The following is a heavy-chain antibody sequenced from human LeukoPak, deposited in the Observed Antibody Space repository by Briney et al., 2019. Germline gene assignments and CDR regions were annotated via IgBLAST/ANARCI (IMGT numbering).Heavy chain of an antibody. V-gene: IGHV5-51*01. CDR2: IYPGDSDT. CDR3: ARRGLADY. D-gene: IGHD6-19*01. J-gene: IGHJ4*02. CDR1: GYSFANYW. Sequence: GESLKISCKASGYSFANYWIGWVRQMPGKGLEWMGTIYPGDSDTRYSPSFRGRVTISADKSISTAYLQWSSLKASDTAMYYCARRGLADYWGQGTLVTVSS.